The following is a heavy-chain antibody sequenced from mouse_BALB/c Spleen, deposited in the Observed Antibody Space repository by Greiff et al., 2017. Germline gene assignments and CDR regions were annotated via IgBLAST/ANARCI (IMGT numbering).Heavy chain of an antibody. CDR1: GYTFTSYW. D-gene: IGHD2-2*01. Sequence: VQLQQPGAELVRPGASVKLSCKASGYTFTSYWINWVKQRPGQGLEWIGNIYPSDSYTNYNQKFKDKATLTVDKSSSTAYMQLSSPTSEDSAVYYCTREGIYYGYGYWYFDVWGAGTTVTVSS. V-gene: IGHV1-69*02. CDR2: IYPSDSYT. J-gene: IGHJ1*01. CDR3: TREGIYYGYGYWYFDV.